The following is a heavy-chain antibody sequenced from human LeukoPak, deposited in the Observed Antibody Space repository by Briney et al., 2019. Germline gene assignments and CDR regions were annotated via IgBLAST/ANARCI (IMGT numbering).Heavy chain of an antibody. CDR3: ARDGVVGATRGDY. V-gene: IGHV1-69*06. CDR2: IIPIFGTA. D-gene: IGHD1-26*01. CDR1: GGTFSSYA. Sequence: SVKVSCKASGGTFSSYAISWVRQAPGQGLEWMGGIIPIFGTANYAQKFQGRVTITADKSTSTAYMELSSLRSEDTAVYYCARDGVVGATRGDYWGQGTLVTVSS. J-gene: IGHJ4*02.